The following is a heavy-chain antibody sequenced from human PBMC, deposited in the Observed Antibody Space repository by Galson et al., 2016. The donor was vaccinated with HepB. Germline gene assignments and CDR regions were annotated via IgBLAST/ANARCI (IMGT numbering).Heavy chain of an antibody. Sequence: SLRLSCAASGLTFSRCDMHWVRQAPGSGLEWVSVIGTAGNTYYAASVKGRFTISREDAKNSLFLQMNSLTVGDTAVYYCARDGGYSGYDAYGLDVWGKGTTDTVSS. V-gene: IGHV3-13*01. CDR2: IGTAGNT. CDR1: GLTFSRCD. CDR3: ARDGGYSGYDAYGLDV. J-gene: IGHJ6*04. D-gene: IGHD5-12*01.